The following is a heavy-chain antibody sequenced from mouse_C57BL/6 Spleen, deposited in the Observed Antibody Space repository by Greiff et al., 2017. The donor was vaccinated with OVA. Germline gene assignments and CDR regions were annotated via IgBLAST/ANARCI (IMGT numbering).Heavy chain of an antibody. D-gene: IGHD2-12*01. CDR1: GYAFSSSW. CDR2: IYPGDGDT. Sequence: VQLQQSGPELVKPGASVKISCKASGYAFSSSWMNWVKQRPGKGLEWIGRIYPGDGDTNYNGKFKGKATLTADKSSSTAYMQLSSLTSEDSAVYFCARRDYSFYAMDYWGQGTSVTVSS. J-gene: IGHJ4*01. CDR3: ARRDYSFYAMDY. V-gene: IGHV1-82*01.